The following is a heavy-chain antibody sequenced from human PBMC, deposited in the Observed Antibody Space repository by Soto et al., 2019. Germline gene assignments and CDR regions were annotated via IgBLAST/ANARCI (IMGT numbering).Heavy chain of an antibody. CDR3: ARRALPQCINGVCYKDGFWDY. Sequence: SETLSLTSTVSGGSVSSGGYYWSCFRQHPGTGLEWIGYIYYSGTTYFNPSLKSRASISLDTSKNEFSLKLTSVTAADTAVYYCARRALPQCINGVCYKDGFWDYWGQGALVTVSS. CDR1: GGSVSSGGYY. CDR2: IYYSGTT. J-gene: IGHJ4*02. D-gene: IGHD2-8*01. V-gene: IGHV4-31*03.